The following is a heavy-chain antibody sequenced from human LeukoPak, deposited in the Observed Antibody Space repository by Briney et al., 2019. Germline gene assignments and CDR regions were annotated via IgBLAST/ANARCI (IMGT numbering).Heavy chain of an antibody. Sequence: KTGGSLRLSCAASGFSFSNYVMSWVRHTPGKGLEWVSVISTSGAGTYYAESVKGRFTISRDNSKNTVYLQMNSLRAEDTAVYHCAKDRLDGAAADYWGQGTLVTVSS. CDR1: GFSFSNYV. CDR3: AKDRLDGAAADY. D-gene: IGHD6-13*01. V-gene: IGHV3-23*01. CDR2: ISTSGAGT. J-gene: IGHJ4*02.